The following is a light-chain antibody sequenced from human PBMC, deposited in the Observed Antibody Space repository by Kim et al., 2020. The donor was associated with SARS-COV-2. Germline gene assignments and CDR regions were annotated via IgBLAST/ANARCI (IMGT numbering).Light chain of an antibody. CDR2: DAS. V-gene: IGKV3-11*01. Sequence: EIVLTQFPATLSLSPGGRATLSCRASQSVSSYLAWYQQKPGQAPRLLIYDASNRATGIPARFSGFGSGTDFTLTNSSLEPEDFAVYYCQQRSNGLTFGGGTKVDIK. CDR3: QQRSNGLT. CDR1: QSVSSY. J-gene: IGKJ4*01.